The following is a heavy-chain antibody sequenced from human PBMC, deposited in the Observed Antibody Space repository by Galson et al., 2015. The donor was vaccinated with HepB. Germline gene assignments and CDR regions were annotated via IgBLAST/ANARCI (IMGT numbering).Heavy chain of an antibody. Sequence: SVKVSCKVSGYTLTELSMHWVRQAPGKGLEWMGGFDPEDGETIYAQKFQGRVTMTEDTSTDTAYMELSSLRSEDTAVYYCATGGGATTSWFDPWGQGTLVTVSS. V-gene: IGHV1-24*01. D-gene: IGHD1-26*01. J-gene: IGHJ5*02. CDR2: FDPEDGET. CDR1: GYTLTELS. CDR3: ATGGGATTSWFDP.